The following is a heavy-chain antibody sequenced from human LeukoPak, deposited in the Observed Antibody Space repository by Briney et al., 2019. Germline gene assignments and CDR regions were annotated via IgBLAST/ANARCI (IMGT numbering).Heavy chain of an antibody. Sequence: GGPLRLSCAASGFTFSSYSMNWVRQAPGKGLERVSSISSSSSYIYYADSVKGRFTISRDNAKNSLYLQMNSLRAEDTAVYYCAREIAAAGTGHGYWGQGTLVTVSS. D-gene: IGHD6-13*01. CDR3: AREIAAAGTGHGY. CDR1: GFTFSSYS. V-gene: IGHV3-21*01. CDR2: ISSSSSYI. J-gene: IGHJ4*02.